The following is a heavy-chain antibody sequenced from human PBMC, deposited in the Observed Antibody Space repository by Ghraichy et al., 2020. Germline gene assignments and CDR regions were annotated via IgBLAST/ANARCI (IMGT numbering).Heavy chain of an antibody. CDR3: AKGSCESSGYYCYFDY. V-gene: IGHV3-30*02. CDR2: IRYDGSNK. D-gene: IGHD3-22*01. J-gene: IGHJ4*02. Sequence: WMAFIRYDGSNKYYADSVKGRFTISRDNSTNPLYLQMNSLRAEDTAVYYCAKGSCESSGYYCYFDYWGQGTLVTVS.